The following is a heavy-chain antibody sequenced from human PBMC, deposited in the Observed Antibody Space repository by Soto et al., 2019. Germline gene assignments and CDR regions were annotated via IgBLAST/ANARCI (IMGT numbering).Heavy chain of an antibody. CDR2: INSANGNT. J-gene: IGHJ4*02. CDR3: ARIIIIGTTRGSYFDY. Sequence: ASVKVSCKASGYTFTSHAMHWVRQAPGQRLEWMGWINSANGNTKYSQKFQGRATITRDTSASTAYMELSSLRAEDTAVYYCARIIIIGTTRGSYFDYWGQGTLVTVSS. CDR1: GYTFTSHA. V-gene: IGHV1-3*01. D-gene: IGHD1-20*01.